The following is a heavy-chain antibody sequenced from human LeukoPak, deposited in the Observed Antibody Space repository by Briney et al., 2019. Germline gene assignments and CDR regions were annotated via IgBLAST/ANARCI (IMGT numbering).Heavy chain of an antibody. CDR3: ARGKGSGYYSNFDY. V-gene: IGHV4-59*01. CDR2: IYYSGST. D-gene: IGHD3-22*01. J-gene: IGHJ4*02. Sequence: PSETLSLTCTVSGGSISSYYWSWIRQPPGKGLEWIGYIYYSGSTNHNPSLKSRVAISVDTSKNQFSLKMSFVTAADTAVYYCARGKGSGYYSNFDYWGQGTLVTVSS. CDR1: GGSISSYY.